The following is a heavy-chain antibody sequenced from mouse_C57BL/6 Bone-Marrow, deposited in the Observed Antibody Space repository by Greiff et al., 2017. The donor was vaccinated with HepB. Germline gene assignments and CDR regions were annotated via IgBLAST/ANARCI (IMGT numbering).Heavy chain of an antibody. D-gene: IGHD1-1*01. CDR3: ATPPYCYYGSSYFDY. Sequence: VQLKQPGAELARPGASVKLSCKASGYTFTGYGISWVQQRTGQGLEWIGEIYTRSGNTYYNEKFKGKVTLTADKSSSTEYMKLRSLTSEDCAVYFCATPPYCYYGSSYFDYCCQGTTPPVSS. J-gene: IGHJ2*01. CDR1: GYTFTGYG. V-gene: IGHV1-81*01. CDR2: IYTRSGNT.